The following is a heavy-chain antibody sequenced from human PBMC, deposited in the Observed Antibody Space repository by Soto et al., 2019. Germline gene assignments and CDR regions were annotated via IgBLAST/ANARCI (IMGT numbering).Heavy chain of an antibody. J-gene: IGHJ6*02. V-gene: IGHV3-30-3*01. Sequence: QPGGSLRLSCAASGFTFSSYAMHWVRQAPGKGLEWVAVISYDGSNKYYADSVKGRFTISRDNSKNTLYLQMNSLRAEDTAVYYCASQLVGATIWCMDVWGQGTTVTVSS. CDR2: ISYDGSNK. D-gene: IGHD1-26*01. CDR1: GFTFSSYA. CDR3: ASQLVGATIWCMDV.